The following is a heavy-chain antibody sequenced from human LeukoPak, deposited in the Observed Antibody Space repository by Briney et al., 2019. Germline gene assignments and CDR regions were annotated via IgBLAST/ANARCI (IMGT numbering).Heavy chain of an antibody. CDR3: TRLGLGSGSYYGFDY. CDR2: IRSKAYGGTT. CDR1: GFTFGDYA. D-gene: IGHD3-10*01. Sequence: GGSLRLSCTASGFTFGDYAMSWFRQAPGKGLEWVGFIRSKAYGGTTEYAASVKGRFTISRDDSKSIAYLQMNSLKTEDTAVYYCTRLGLGSGSYYGFDYWGQGTLVTVSS. V-gene: IGHV3-49*03. J-gene: IGHJ4*02.